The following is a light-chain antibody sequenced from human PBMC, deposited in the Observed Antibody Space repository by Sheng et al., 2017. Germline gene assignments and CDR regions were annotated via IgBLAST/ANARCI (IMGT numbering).Light chain of an antibody. CDR2: SNN. J-gene: IGLJ3*02. CDR3: AAWDDTLSGRGV. Sequence: QSVLTQPPSTSGTPGQRVTISCSGISSNIGTNTVIWYQQLPGTAPKLLIYSNNQRPSGVSDRFSGSKSGTSASLAISGLRSEDEADYYCAAWDDTLSGRGVFGGGTKLTVL. CDR1: SSNIGTNT. V-gene: IGLV1-44*01.